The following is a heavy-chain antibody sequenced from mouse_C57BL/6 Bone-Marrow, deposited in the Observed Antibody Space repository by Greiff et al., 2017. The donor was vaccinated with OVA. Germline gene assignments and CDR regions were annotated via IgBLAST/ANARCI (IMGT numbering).Heavy chain of an antibody. J-gene: IGHJ2*01. V-gene: IGHV1-74*01. CDR3: AKGGCYYPFDY. CDR1: GYTFTSYW. CDR2: IHPSDSDT. D-gene: IGHD2-3*01. Sequence: QVQLQQPGAELVKPGASVKVSCKASGYTFTSYWMHWVKQRPGQGLEWIGRIHPSDSDTNYNQKFKGKATLTVDESSSTAYMQLSSLTSEDSAVYYCAKGGCYYPFDYWGQGTTLTVSS.